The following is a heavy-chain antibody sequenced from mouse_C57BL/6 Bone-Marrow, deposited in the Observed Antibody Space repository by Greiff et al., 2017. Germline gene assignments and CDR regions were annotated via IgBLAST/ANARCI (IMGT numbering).Heavy chain of an antibody. V-gene: IGHV1-4*01. CDR2: SNPSSGYT. Sequence: QVQLQQSGAELARPGASVKMSCKASGYTFTSYTMPWVKQRPGQGLEWIGYSNPSSGYTKYNQKFKDKATLTADKSSSTAYMQLSSLTSEDSAVYYCARFLYAMDYWGQGTSVTVSS. CDR1: GYTFTSYT. J-gene: IGHJ4*01. CDR3: ARFLYAMDY.